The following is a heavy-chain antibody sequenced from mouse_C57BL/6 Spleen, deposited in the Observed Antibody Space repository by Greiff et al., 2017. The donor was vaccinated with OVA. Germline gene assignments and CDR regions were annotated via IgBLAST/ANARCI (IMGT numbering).Heavy chain of an antibody. J-gene: IGHJ2*01. CDR1: GFTFSDYG. D-gene: IGHD4-1*01. Sequence: EVKLMESGGGLVKPGGSLKLSCAASGFTFSDYGMHWVRQAPEKGLEWVAYISSGSSTIYYADTVKGRFTISRDNAKNTLFLQMTSLRSEDTAMYYCAREDWEYYFDYWGQGTTLTVSS. CDR2: ISSGSSTI. V-gene: IGHV5-17*01. CDR3: AREDWEYYFDY.